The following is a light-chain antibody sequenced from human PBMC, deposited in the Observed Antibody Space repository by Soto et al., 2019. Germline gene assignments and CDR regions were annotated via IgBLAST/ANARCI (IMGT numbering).Light chain of an antibody. CDR3: KHYSTVRA. Sequence: DIQMTQSPSSLCASVGERVTITCRASQSISSWLAWYQQKPGKAPKLLIFDASSLESGVPSRFSGSGSGTEFTLTISSLQPDDFATYYCKHYSTVRACGQGNKGDIK. J-gene: IGKJ1*01. V-gene: IGKV1-5*01. CDR1: QSISSW. CDR2: DAS.